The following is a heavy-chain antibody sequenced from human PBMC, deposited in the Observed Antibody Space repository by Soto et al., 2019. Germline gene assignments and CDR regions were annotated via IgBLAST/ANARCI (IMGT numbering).Heavy chain of an antibody. D-gene: IGHD2-15*01. CDR3: SRQYCSDSTCYYYNGMDV. CDR2: VSYDGNIE. Sequence: PGGSLRLSCADSGFTFSYYSMHWVRQAPGTGLEWVAVVSYDGNIEYYADSVKGRFSISRDNSKNTLNLQMDNLRVEDTAVYFCSRQYCSDSTCYYYNGMDVWGQGTTVTVSS. CDR1: GFTFSYYS. V-gene: IGHV3-30-3*01. J-gene: IGHJ6*02.